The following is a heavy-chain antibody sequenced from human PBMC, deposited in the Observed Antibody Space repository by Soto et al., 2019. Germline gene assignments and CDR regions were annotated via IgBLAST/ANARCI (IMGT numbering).Heavy chain of an antibody. CDR1: GGSISSYY. Sequence: SETLSLTCTVSGGSISSYYWSWIRQPPGKGLEWIGYIYYSGSTNYNPSLKSRVTISVDTSKNQFSLKLSSVTAADTAVYYCARGVSGYSGYGGFDYWGQGTLVTVSS. J-gene: IGHJ4*02. V-gene: IGHV4-59*01. CDR3: ARGVSGYSGYGGFDY. CDR2: IYYSGST. D-gene: IGHD5-12*01.